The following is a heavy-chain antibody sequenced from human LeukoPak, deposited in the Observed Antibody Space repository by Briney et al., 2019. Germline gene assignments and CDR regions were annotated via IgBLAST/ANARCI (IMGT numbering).Heavy chain of an antibody. J-gene: IGHJ4*02. Sequence: ASVTVSFTASGYTFTSNGISWGRHPPRQGLGWMGWISAYNGNTNYAQKLQGIVTMTTDTSTSTAYMELRSLRSDDTAVYYCARTSRGVGAKDGGDYWGQGTLVTVSS. V-gene: IGHV1-18*01. CDR1: GYTFTSNG. CDR2: ISAYNGNT. D-gene: IGHD1-26*01. CDR3: ARTSRGVGAKDGGDY.